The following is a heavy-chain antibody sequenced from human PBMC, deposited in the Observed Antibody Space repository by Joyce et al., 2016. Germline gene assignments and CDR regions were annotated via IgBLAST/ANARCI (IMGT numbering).Heavy chain of an antibody. CDR2: INTGNGNT. CDR1: GYTFTDYT. V-gene: IGHV1-3*04. Sequence: QVKLVQSGAEVKKPGASVHISCKASGYTFTDYTIHWVRQAPGQSLEWMAWINTGNGNTKYSQKFQGIVAITRDTSATTVYMELTRLRSEDTAVYYCARVTGDCSGGSCYYWFDPWGQGSLVTVSS. CDR3: ARVTGDCSGGSCYYWFDP. D-gene: IGHD2-15*01. J-gene: IGHJ5*02.